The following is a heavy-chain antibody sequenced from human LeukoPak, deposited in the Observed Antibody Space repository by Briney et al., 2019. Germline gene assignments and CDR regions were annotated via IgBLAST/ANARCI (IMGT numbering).Heavy chain of an antibody. D-gene: IGHD6-13*01. CDR3: ARRQSSWYFDY. CDR2: IYYSGST. V-gene: IGHV4-59*08. CDR1: GGSINSYH. J-gene: IGHJ4*02. Sequence: SETLSLTCTVSGGSINSYHWSWIRQPPGKGLEWIGYIYYSGSTSYNPSLKSRVTISVDTSKNQFPLKLSSVIAADTAVYYCARRQSSWYFDYWGQGTLVTVSS.